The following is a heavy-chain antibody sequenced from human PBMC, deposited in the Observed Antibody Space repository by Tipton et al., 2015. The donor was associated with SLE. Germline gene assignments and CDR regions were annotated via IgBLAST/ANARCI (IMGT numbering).Heavy chain of an antibody. CDR2: IRYDGSDI. CDR1: GFTFSSYG. D-gene: IGHD5-18*01. V-gene: IGHV3-30*02. J-gene: IGHJ4*02. Sequence: SLRLSCAASGFTFSSYGMHWVRQAPGKGLAWVTFIRYDGSDIYYADSVKGRFTISRDNSKNTLYLQMNSLRAEDTAVFYCAKGYSYGLDYWGQGTLVTVSS. CDR3: AKGYSYGLDY.